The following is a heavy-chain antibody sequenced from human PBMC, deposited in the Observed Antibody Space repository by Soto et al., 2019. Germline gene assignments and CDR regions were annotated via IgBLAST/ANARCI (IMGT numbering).Heavy chain of an antibody. V-gene: IGHV2-70*11. J-gene: IGHJ6*03. D-gene: IGHD2-21*01. CDR1: GFSLSTSGMC. Sequence: SGPTLVNPTQTLTLTCTFSGFSLSTSGMCVSWIRQPPGKALEWLARIDWDDDKYYSASLKTRLTISKDTSKNQVVLTMANMDPVDTATYYCAHSLFPQNYYMDVWGKGTTVTAP. CDR3: AHSLFPQNYYMDV. CDR2: IDWDDDK.